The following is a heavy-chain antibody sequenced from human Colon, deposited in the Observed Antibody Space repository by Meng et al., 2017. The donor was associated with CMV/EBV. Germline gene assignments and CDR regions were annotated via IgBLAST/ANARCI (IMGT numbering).Heavy chain of an antibody. D-gene: IGHD2-2*01. CDR2: IHYTETT. CDR3: AADISTAWFYY. J-gene: IGHJ4*02. CDR1: GDSISSGRHF. Sequence: QVQRREAGPGLVKPAETLPLHCSVSGDSISSGRHFWGWIRQAPGKGLEWIATIHYTETTHYNPSLKSRITISVDTSKNQISLKVNSVTAADTAMYYCAADISTAWFYYWGQGTLVTVSS. V-gene: IGHV4-39*07.